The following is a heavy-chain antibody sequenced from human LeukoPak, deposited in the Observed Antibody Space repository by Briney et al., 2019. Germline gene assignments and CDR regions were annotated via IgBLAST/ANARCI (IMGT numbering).Heavy chain of an antibody. J-gene: IGHJ4*02. D-gene: IGHD4-23*01. Sequence: GGSLRLSCAASEFTVSSYAMHWVRQAPGKGLEWAAVISYDGSNKYYADSVKGRFTISRDNSKNTLYLQMNSLRAEDTAVYYCARGAYVGGQSDYWGQGTLVTVSS. CDR3: ARGAYVGGQSDY. CDR2: ISYDGSNK. V-gene: IGHV3-30-3*01. CDR1: EFTVSSYA.